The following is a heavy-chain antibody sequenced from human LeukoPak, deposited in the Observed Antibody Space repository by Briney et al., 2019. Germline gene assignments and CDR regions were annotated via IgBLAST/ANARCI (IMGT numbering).Heavy chain of an antibody. D-gene: IGHD2-21*02. V-gene: IGHV4-34*01. Sequence: PSETLSLTCAVYGGSFSDYYWSWIRQPPGKGLEWIGEINHSGSTNYNPSLKSRVTISVDTSKNQFSLKLSSVTAADTAVYYCARVEVVTATSDAFDIWGQGTMVTVSS. CDR3: ARVEVVTATSDAFDI. CDR1: GGSFSDYY. J-gene: IGHJ3*02. CDR2: INHSGST.